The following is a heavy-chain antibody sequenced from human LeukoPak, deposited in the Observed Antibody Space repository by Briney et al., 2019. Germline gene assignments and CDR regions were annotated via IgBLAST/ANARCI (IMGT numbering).Heavy chain of an antibody. V-gene: IGHV1-69*05. Sequence: SVKVSCKASGGTFSSYAISWVRQAPGQGLEWMGGIIPIFGTANYAQKFQGRGTITTDESTSTAYMELSSLRSEDTAVYYCARGGTSNYQLLYLGFDYWGQGTLVTVSS. J-gene: IGHJ4*02. CDR3: ARGGTSNYQLLYLGFDY. CDR1: GGTFSSYA. D-gene: IGHD2-2*02. CDR2: IIPIFGTA.